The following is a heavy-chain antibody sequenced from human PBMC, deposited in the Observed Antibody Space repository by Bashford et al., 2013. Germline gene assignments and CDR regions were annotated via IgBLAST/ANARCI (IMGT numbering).Heavy chain of an antibody. D-gene: IGHD1-26*01. V-gene: IGHV3-30*18. Sequence: VRQAPGKGLEWVAVISYDGNDKYFAEAVKGRFTIARDNFENTLNLQMNSLRPEDTAVYYCAKDVQGWRWEMGRSYYYYGMDVWGQGTTVTVSS. CDR2: ISYDGNDK. J-gene: IGHJ6*02. CDR3: AKDVQGWRWEMGRSYYYYGMDV.